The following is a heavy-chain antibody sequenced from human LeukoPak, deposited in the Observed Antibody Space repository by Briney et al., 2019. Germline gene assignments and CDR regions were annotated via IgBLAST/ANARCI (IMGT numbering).Heavy chain of an antibody. CDR3: ARGSFFNRDSSSKGRNWFDP. J-gene: IGHJ5*02. CDR2: MNPNSGNT. CDR1: GYTFTSYD. V-gene: IGHV1-8*01. D-gene: IGHD6-13*01. Sequence: ASVKVSCKASGYTFTSYDINWVRQATGQGLEWMGWMNPNSGNTGYAQKFQGRVTMTRNTSISTAYMELSSLRSEDTAVYYCARGSFFNRDSSSKGRNWFDPWGQGTLVTVSS.